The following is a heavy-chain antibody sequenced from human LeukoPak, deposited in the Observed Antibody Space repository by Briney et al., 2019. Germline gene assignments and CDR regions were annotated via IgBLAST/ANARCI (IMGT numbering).Heavy chain of an antibody. Sequence: GGSLRLSCEASGFIFTNYAMSWVRQAPGKGLEWVSAITAGGGSTYYPDSVKGRFTISRDNSKSTLYLQMNSLGAEDTAVFYCARGLPGTQAFDIWGQGAMVTVSS. V-gene: IGHV3-23*01. D-gene: IGHD6-13*01. CDR3: ARGLPGTQAFDI. J-gene: IGHJ3*02. CDR1: GFIFTNYA. CDR2: ITAGGGST.